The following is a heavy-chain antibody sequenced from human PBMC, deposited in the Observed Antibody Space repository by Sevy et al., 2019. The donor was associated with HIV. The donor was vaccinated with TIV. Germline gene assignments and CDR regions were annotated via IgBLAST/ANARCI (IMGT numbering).Heavy chain of an antibody. D-gene: IGHD3-16*02. V-gene: IGHV3-7*01. CDR2: IKQDGTDK. CDR1: GFTFATYW. CDR3: ARALADWGSFHYSS. Sequence: GGSLRLSCAASGFTFATYWMTWVRQAPGKGLEWVAYIKQDGTDKYYVDSVRGRFTISRDNGKNSLYLHMNDLTAEDTAVYYCARALADWGSFHYSSWGRGALVTVSS. J-gene: IGHJ4*02.